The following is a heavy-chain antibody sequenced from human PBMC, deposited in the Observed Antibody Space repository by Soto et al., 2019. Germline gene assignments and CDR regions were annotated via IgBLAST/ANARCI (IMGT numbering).Heavy chain of an antibody. V-gene: IGHV3-7*01. Sequence: GGSLRLSCAASGFTFNIYWMSWVRQAPGKGLEWVANINQDGSEEYYVDSVKGRFTISRDNAKNSLFLQMDSLRAEDTAVYYCARDGSYFGFDYWGQGTLVTVSS. CDR3: ARDGSYFGFDY. D-gene: IGHD1-26*01. J-gene: IGHJ4*02. CDR1: GFTFNIYW. CDR2: INQDGSEE.